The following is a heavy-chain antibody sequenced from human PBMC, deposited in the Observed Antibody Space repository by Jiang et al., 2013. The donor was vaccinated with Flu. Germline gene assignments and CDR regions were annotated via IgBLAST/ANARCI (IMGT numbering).Heavy chain of an antibody. Sequence: EWMGIIYPGDSDTRYSPSFQGHVTISADKSISTAYLQWSSLKASDTAMYYCALGYCSSTSCYTVSYYYYGMDVWGQGTTVTVSS. CDR2: IYPGDSDT. CDR3: ALGYCSSTSCYTVSYYYYGMDV. V-gene: IGHV5-51*01. J-gene: IGHJ6*02. D-gene: IGHD2-2*02.